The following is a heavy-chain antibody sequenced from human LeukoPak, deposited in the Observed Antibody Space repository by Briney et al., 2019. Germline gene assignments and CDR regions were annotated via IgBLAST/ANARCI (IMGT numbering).Heavy chain of an antibody. CDR2: ISAYNGNT. CDR3: ARGPAVRRWYYYMDV. Sequence: GASVKVSCKASGYTFTSYAMNWVRQAPGQGLEWMGWISAYNGNTNYAQKLQGRVTMTTDTSTSTAYMELRSLRSDDTAVYYCARGPAVRRWYYYMDVWGKGTTVTVSS. V-gene: IGHV1-18*01. CDR1: GYTFTSYA. J-gene: IGHJ6*03. D-gene: IGHD6-19*01.